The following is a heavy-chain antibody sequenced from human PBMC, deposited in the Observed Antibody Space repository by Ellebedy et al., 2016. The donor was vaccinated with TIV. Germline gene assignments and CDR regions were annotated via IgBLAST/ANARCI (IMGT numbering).Heavy chain of an antibody. CDR3: AADSVVGPSASWYFDL. CDR1: GFTFTKSA. J-gene: IGHJ2*01. D-gene: IGHD2-15*01. Sequence: AASVKVSCKASGFTFTKSAVQWVRQAREQRLEWIGWIVVGSGNTHYAQKFQERVTITRDMSTSTAYMELSSLRSEDTAVYYCAADSVVGPSASWYFDLWGRGTLVTVSS. V-gene: IGHV1-58*01. CDR2: IVVGSGNT.